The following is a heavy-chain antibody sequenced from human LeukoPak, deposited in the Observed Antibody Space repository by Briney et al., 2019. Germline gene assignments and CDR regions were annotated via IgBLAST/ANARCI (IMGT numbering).Heavy chain of an antibody. D-gene: IGHD1-1*01. Sequence: SQTLSLTCTVSGASISSGDHYWNWLRQPPGKGLQWIVYIHYSGSTYYNPSLKSRFIISVDTSKNQFSLKLNSVTAADTAVYYCARLDVERRLDYWGQGTLVTVSS. CDR2: IHYSGST. CDR3: ARLDVERRLDY. CDR1: GASISSGDHY. J-gene: IGHJ4*02. V-gene: IGHV4-30-4*01.